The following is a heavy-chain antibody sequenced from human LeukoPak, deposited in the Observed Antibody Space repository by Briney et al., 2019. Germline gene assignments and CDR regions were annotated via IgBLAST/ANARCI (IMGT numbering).Heavy chain of an antibody. CDR1: GFTFDDYA. V-gene: IGHV3-9*01. J-gene: IGHJ3*02. CDR2: ISWNSGSI. Sequence: GGSLRLSCAASGFTFDDYAMHWVRQAPGKGLEWVSGISWNSGSIGYADSVKGRFTISGDNAKNSLYLQMNSLRAEDTALYYCAKDISIYGSGSRMAFDIWGQGTMVTVSS. D-gene: IGHD3-10*01. CDR3: AKDISIYGSGSRMAFDI.